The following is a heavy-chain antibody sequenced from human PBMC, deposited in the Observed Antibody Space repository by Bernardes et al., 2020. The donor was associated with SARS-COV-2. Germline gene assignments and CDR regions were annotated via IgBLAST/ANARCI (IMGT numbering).Heavy chain of an antibody. CDR1: GFTFDDYA. CDR3: ARDPLYSGYEIY. J-gene: IGHJ4*02. V-gene: IGHV3-9*01. CDR2: ISWNSGSI. D-gene: IGHD5-12*01. Sequence: GGSLRLSCAASGFTFDDYAMHWVRQAPGKGLEWVSGISWNSGSIGYADSVKGRFTISRDNAKNSLYLQMNSLRAEDTAVYYCARDPLYSGYEIYWGQGTLVT.